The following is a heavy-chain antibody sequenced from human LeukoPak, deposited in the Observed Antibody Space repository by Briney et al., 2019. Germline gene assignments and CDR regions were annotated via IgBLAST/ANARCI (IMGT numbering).Heavy chain of an antibody. CDR1: GGSISSYY. D-gene: IGHD6-19*01. J-gene: IGHJ6*02. CDR3: ARSSYSSYGMDV. V-gene: IGHV4-59*08. Sequence: SETLSLTCTVSGGSISSYYWSWIRQPPGKGLEWIGYIYYSGSTNYNPSLKSRVTISVDTSKNQFPLKLSSVTAADTAVYYCARSSYSSYGMDVWGQGTTVTVSS. CDR2: IYYSGST.